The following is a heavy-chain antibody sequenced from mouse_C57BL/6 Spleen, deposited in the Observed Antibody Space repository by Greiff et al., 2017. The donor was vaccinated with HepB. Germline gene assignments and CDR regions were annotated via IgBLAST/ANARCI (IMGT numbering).Heavy chain of an antibody. CDR2: IDPSDSET. V-gene: IGHV1-52*01. J-gene: IGHJ3*01. CDR1: GYTFTSYW. CDR3: ARSDGSSYSWFAY. D-gene: IGHD1-1*01. Sequence: QVQLQQSGAELVRPGSSVKLSCKASGYTFTSYWMHWVKQRPIQGLEWIGNIDPSDSETHYNQKFKDKATLTVDKSSSTAYMQLSSLTSEDSAVYYCARSDGSSYSWFAYWGQGTLVTVSA.